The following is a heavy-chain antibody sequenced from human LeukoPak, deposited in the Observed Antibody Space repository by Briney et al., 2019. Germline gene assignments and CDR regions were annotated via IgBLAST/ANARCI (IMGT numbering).Heavy chain of an antibody. Sequence: PGGSLRLSCAASGFTFSSYGMHWVRQAPGKGLEWVAVISYDGTNKYYADSVKGRFTISRDNSKNTLYLQMNSLRAEDTAVYYCATQLNTQRSGYLDAFDIWGQGTMVTVSS. CDR2: ISYDGTNK. D-gene: IGHD3-3*01. CDR3: ATQLNTQRSGYLDAFDI. J-gene: IGHJ3*02. V-gene: IGHV3-30*03. CDR1: GFTFSSYG.